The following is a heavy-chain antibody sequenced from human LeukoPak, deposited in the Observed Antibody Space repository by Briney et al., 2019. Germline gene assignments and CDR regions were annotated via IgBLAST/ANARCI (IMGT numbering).Heavy chain of an antibody. D-gene: IGHD5-18*01. CDR2: ISSSSSYI. CDR1: GFTFSSYS. J-gene: IGHJ4*02. Sequence: GGSLRLSCAASGFTFSSYSMNWVRQAPGKGLEWVSSISSSSSYIYYADSVKGRFTISRDNAKNSLYLQMNSLRAEDTAVYYCARDGGGYRYFDYWGQGTLVTVSS. CDR3: ARDGGGYRYFDY. V-gene: IGHV3-21*01.